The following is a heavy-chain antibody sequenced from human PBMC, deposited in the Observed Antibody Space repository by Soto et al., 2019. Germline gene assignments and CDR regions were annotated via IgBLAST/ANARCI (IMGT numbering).Heavy chain of an antibody. V-gene: IGHV1-8*01. CDR3: ARTRDGDNVDY. J-gene: IGHJ4*02. Sequence: QVQLVQAGAEVKKPGASVKVSCTASGDTFNSYDINWVRQATGQGLEWMGWMNPNSGNTGYAQKFQGRVHMTRNSSIRTAYMELCSRRSEDKAVYYCARTRDGDNVDYWGQGTLVTVSS. D-gene: IGHD4-17*01. CDR2: MNPNSGNT. CDR1: GDTFNSYD.